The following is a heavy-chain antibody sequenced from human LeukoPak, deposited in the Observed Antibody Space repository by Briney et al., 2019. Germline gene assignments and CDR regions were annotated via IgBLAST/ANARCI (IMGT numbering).Heavy chain of an antibody. CDR1: GFTFSSYA. CDR3: AKDRRLWFVVVVVAATPFDY. V-gene: IGHV3-30*04. CDR2: ISYDGSNK. Sequence: GGSLRLSCAASGFTFSSYAMHWVRQAPGKGLEWVAVISYDGSNKYYADSVKGRFTISRDNSKNTLYLQMNSLRAEDTAVYYCAKDRRLWFVVVVVAATPFDYWGQGTLVTVSS. D-gene: IGHD2-15*01. J-gene: IGHJ4*02.